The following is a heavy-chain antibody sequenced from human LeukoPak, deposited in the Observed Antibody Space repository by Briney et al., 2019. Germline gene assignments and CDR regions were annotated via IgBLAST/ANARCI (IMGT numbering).Heavy chain of an antibody. CDR3: ARDAGGG. D-gene: IGHD2-15*01. CDR1: GFTFSSYG. J-gene: IGHJ4*02. Sequence: PGGSLRLSCAASGFTFSSYGMHWVRQAPGKGLGWVSVIYSGGSTYYADSVKGRFTISRDNPKNTLYLQMNSLRAEDTAVYYCARDAGGGWGQGTLVTVSS. CDR2: IYSGGST. V-gene: IGHV3-NL1*01.